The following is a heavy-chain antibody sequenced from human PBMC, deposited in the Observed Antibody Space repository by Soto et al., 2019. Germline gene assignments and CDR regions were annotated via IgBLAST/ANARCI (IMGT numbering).Heavy chain of an antibody. V-gene: IGHV3-23*01. CDR2: VSSGGGSP. J-gene: IGHJ4*02. Sequence: EVQLLESGGGLVQPGGSLRLSCAASGFTFSSYAMYWVRQAPGKGLEWVSGVSSGGGSPYYADSVKGRLTISRDNSKNTLYLQMNSLRAEDRAVYYCAKADGRIVARHFDFWGQGSLVTVSS. CDR3: AKADGRIVARHFDF. D-gene: IGHD6-6*01. CDR1: GFTFSSYA.